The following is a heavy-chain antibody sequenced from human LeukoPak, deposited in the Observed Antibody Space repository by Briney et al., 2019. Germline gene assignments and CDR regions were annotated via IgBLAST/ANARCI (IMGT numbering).Heavy chain of an antibody. D-gene: IGHD3-10*01. CDR1: GGSFSGYY. Sequence: PSETLSLTCAVYGGSFSGYYWSWIRQPPGKGLEWIGEINHSGSTNYNPSLKSRVTISVDTSKNQFPLKLTSVTAADTTVYYCASLLLWFGELTSWGHWGQGTLVTVSS. V-gene: IGHV4-34*01. CDR2: INHSGST. CDR3: ASLLLWFGELTSWGH. J-gene: IGHJ4*02.